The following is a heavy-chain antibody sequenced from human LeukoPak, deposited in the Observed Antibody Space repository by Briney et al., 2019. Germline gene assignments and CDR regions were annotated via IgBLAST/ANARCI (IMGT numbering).Heavy chain of an antibody. CDR1: GYSFTTYH. J-gene: IGHJ4*02. D-gene: IGHD2-21*02. CDR3: ARTTSLTASGYDC. CDR2: MNPYTGDR. V-gene: IGHV1-8*03. Sequence: GASVKVSCKTSGYSFTTYHINWVRQASGQGLEWLGWMNPYTGDRGYAQRFQGGLSITSDTSISTAYMELGSLKSDDTAVYFCARTTSLTASGYDCWGQGTLVTVSS.